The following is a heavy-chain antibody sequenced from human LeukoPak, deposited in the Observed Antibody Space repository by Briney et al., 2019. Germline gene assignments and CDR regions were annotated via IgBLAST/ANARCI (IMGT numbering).Heavy chain of an antibody. CDR2: IIPIFGTA. J-gene: IGHJ4*02. D-gene: IGHD2-21*02. CDR1: GGTFSSYA. Sequence: SVKVSCKASGGTFSSYAISWVRQAPGQGLEWMGGIIPIFGTANYAQKFQGRVTITADGSTSTAYMELSSLRSEDTAVYYCAFSYCGGDCYHFDYWGQGTLVTVPS. CDR3: AFSYCGGDCYHFDY. V-gene: IGHV1-69*13.